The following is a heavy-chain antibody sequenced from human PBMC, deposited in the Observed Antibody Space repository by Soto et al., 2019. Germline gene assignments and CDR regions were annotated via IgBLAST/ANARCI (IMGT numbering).Heavy chain of an antibody. CDR2: INNDGSST. J-gene: IGHJ4*02. CDR3: ARVPQWLSDY. Sequence: VQLVESGGGLVQPGGSLRLSCAASGFTFSRYWMHWVRQAPGKGLVWVSRINNDGSSTNYADSVKGRFTISRDNAKNTLYLQMNSLIVEDTAVYYCARVPQWLSDYWCQGTLVTVSS. V-gene: IGHV3-74*01. CDR1: GFTFSRYW. D-gene: IGHD6-19*01.